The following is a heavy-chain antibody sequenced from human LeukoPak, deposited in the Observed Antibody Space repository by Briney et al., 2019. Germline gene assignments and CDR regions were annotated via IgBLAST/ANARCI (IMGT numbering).Heavy chain of an antibody. J-gene: IGHJ6*02. D-gene: IGHD6-13*01. V-gene: IGHV3-23*01. Sequence: GGSLRLSCAASGFTFSSYAMSWVRQAPGKGLEWVSAISGSGGSTYYADSVKGRFTISRDNSKNTLYLQMNSLRAEDTAVYYCAKESYSSSWYKRYYYGMDVWGQGTTVTVSS. CDR3: AKESYSSSWYKRYYYGMDV. CDR2: ISGSGGST. CDR1: GFTFSSYA.